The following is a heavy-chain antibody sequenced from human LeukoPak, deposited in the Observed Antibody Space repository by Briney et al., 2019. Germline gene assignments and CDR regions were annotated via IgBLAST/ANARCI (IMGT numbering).Heavy chain of an antibody. CDR3: ARDGAIFGAPGAFDI. V-gene: IGHV4-61*01. Sequence: SETLSLTCTVSGGSISSGSYYWSWIRQSPGKGLEWIGYIYYTGTTNYNPSLKSRVTVSVDTSKNQIVLKVSSVTATDTAVYYCARDGAIFGAPGAFDIWGQGTMVTVSS. CDR2: IYYTGTT. J-gene: IGHJ3*02. CDR1: GGSISSGSYY. D-gene: IGHD3-3*01.